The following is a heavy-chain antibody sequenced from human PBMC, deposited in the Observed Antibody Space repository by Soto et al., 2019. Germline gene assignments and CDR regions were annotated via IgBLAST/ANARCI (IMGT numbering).Heavy chain of an antibody. J-gene: IGHJ4*02. CDR3: AALTGATFH. V-gene: IGHV5-51*01. CDR2: VHPGNSDI. CDR1: GYSFNSYW. D-gene: IGHD1-20*01. Sequence: GESLKISCKASGYSFNSYWIGWVRQMPGKGLEWMGIVHPGNSDIRYSPSFQGQVTVSDDRSISTAYLQWSSLKASDTAMYYCAALTGATFHWGQGTLVTVSS.